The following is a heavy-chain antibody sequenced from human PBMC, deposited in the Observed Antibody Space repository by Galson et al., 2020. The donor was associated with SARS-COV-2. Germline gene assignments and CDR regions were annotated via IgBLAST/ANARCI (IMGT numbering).Heavy chain of an antibody. V-gene: IGHV3-43D*03. Sequence: GGSLRLSCAASGFTFDDYAMQWVRQGPGKGLEWVSLINWNGNTTYYADSVKGRFTISRDNSKNSLSLQMHSLRPEDTGLYYCAKSITIFGVETTERCYGMDVWGQGTTVTVSS. D-gene: IGHD3-3*01. CDR3: AKSITIFGVETTERCYGMDV. CDR2: INWNGNTT. CDR1: GFTFDDYA. J-gene: IGHJ6*02.